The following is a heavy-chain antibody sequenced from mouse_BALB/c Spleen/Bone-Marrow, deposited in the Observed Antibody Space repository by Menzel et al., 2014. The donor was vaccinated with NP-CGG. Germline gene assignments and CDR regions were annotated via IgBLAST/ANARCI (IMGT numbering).Heavy chain of an antibody. CDR3: TRWGWSFDY. Sequence: VKLMESGAELMKPGASVKISCKATGYTFSSYWIEWVKQRPGHGLEWIGEILPGSGSSNYNEKFKGKATITADTSSNTAYMQLSSLTSEDSAVYYCTRWGWSFDYWGQGTTLTVPS. D-gene: IGHD2-3*01. CDR1: GYTFSSYW. V-gene: IGHV1-9*01. J-gene: IGHJ2*01. CDR2: ILPGSGSS.